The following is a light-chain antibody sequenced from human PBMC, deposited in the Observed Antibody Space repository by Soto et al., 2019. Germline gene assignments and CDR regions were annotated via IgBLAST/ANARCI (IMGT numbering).Light chain of an antibody. J-gene: IGLJ2*01. Sequence: QSVLTQPPSASGTPGQRVTISCSGSSSSIGSNTVNWYQQLPGTAPKLLIYSNNQRPSGVPDRFSGSKSGTSASLAISGLQSEDDADYYCGAWDDSLNGSVVFGGGTKLTVL. V-gene: IGLV1-44*01. CDR2: SNN. CDR1: SSSIGSNT. CDR3: GAWDDSLNGSVV.